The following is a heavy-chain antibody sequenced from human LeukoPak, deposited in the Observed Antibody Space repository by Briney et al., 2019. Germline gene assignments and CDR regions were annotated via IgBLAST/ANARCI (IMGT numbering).Heavy chain of an antibody. CDR2: ISGSGGST. J-gene: IGHJ5*02. CDR1: GFTVSSNY. V-gene: IGHV3-23*01. D-gene: IGHD2-2*01. Sequence: GGSLRLSCIASGFTVSSNYMNWVRQAPGKGLEWVSAISGSGGSTYYADSVKGRFTISRDNSKNTLYLQMNSLRAEDTAVYYCAKGDLGYCSSTSCYETNWFDPWGQGTLVTVSS. CDR3: AKGDLGYCSSTSCYETNWFDP.